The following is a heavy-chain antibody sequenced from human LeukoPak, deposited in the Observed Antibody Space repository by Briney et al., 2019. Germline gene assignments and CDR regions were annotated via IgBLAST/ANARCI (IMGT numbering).Heavy chain of an antibody. J-gene: IGHJ4*02. V-gene: IGHV3-74*01. CDR1: GNYW. CDR2: INSDGSWT. D-gene: IGHD2-2*01. Sequence: GGSLRLSCAASGNYWMHWVRQAAGKGLVWVSHINSDGSWTSYADSVKGRFTISKDNAKSTVYLQMNNLRAEDTAVYYCVSFYETYWGRGTLVTVSS. CDR3: VSFYETY.